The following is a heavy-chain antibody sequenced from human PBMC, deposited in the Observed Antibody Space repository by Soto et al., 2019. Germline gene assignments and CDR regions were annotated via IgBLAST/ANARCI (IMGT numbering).Heavy chain of an antibody. Sequence: GGSLRLSCAASGFIFSSFGMHWVRQAPGKGLEWVAHIWYDGSNTYYADSVKGRFTVSRDNPRNTLYLQMNSLRAEDTAVYHCARDLLGSGGHFDYWGQGAPVTVSS. CDR3: ARDLLGSGGHFDY. CDR1: GFIFSSFG. J-gene: IGHJ4*02. CDR2: IWYDGSNT. V-gene: IGHV3-33*01. D-gene: IGHD7-27*01.